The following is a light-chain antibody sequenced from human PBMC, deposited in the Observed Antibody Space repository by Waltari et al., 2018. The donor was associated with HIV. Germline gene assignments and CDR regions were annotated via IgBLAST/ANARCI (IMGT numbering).Light chain of an antibody. CDR1: ALPMKY. CDR3: QSTDSGGTHVV. J-gene: IGLJ2*01. Sequence: YELTQSPSMSVSPGQTARISCSGDALPMKYCFWYQQKPGQAPVLLIYKDIERPSCVPERFSASSSGTTVILTISGVQAEDEAVYYCQSTDSGGTHVVFGGGTKLTVL. CDR2: KDI. V-gene: IGLV3-25*03.